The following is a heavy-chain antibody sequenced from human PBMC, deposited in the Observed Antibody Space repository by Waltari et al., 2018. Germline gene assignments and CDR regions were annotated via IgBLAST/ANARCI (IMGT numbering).Heavy chain of an antibody. CDR2: IYYSGST. V-gene: IGHV4-59*01. J-gene: IGHJ4*02. Sequence: QVQLQESGPGLVKPSETLSLTCPVSGGSISSYYWSWIRQPPGKGLEWIGYIYYSGSTNYNPSLKSRVTISVDTSKNQFSLKLSSVTAADTAVYYCARGVGYYDFWSGSIDYFDYWGQGTLVTVSS. CDR1: GGSISSYY. CDR3: ARGVGYYDFWSGSIDYFDY. D-gene: IGHD3-3*01.